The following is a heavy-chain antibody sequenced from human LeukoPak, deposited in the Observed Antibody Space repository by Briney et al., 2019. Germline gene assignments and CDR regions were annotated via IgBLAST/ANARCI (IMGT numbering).Heavy chain of an antibody. CDR2: ISAYNGNT. CDR1: GYTFTSYG. D-gene: IGHD5/OR15-5a*01. J-gene: IGHJ5*02. Sequence: VASVKVSCKASGYTFTSYGINWVRQAPGQGLEWMGWISAYNGNTKYAQKFQGTVTMTTDTSTTTAYMELRSLRYDDTAVYYCARGNGDTVSTSLNWFDPWGQGTLVTVSS. V-gene: IGHV1-18*01. CDR3: ARGNGDTVSTSLNWFDP.